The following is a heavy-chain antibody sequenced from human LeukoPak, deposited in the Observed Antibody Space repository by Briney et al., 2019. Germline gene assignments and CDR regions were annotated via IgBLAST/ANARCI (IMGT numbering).Heavy chain of an antibody. Sequence: GGSLRLSCAASGFTFSDYYMSWIRQAPGKGLEWVSAISGSGDSTYYADSVKGRFTISRDNAKNSLFLQMNSLRAEDTAVYYCARVLRYCSGGNCYSGGLGYMDVWGKGPRSPSP. CDR2: ISGSGDST. D-gene: IGHD2-15*01. CDR3: ARVLRYCSGGNCYSGGLGYMDV. V-gene: IGHV3-11*01. J-gene: IGHJ6*03. CDR1: GFTFSDYY.